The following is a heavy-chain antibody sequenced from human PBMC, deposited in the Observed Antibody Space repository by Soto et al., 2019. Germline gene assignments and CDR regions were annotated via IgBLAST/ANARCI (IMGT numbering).Heavy chain of an antibody. CDR2: INSDGSTS. Sequence: VGSLRLSCAASGFTFSSYWMYWVRQAPGKGLVWVSHINSDGSTSSYVDSVEGRFTISRDNAKNTLYLQMNSLRAEDTAVYYCARRDSSGYFYYFDYWGQGTLVTVSS. CDR3: ARRDSSGYFYYFDY. J-gene: IGHJ4*02. D-gene: IGHD3-22*01. CDR1: GFTFSSYW. V-gene: IGHV3-74*01.